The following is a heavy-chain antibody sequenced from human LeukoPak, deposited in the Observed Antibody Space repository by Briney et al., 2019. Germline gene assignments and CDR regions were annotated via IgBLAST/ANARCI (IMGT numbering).Heavy chain of an antibody. CDR1: GFTFSSYW. V-gene: IGHV3-7*01. D-gene: IGHD2-2*01. CDR3: ARIGYCSSTSCYGAFDI. CDR2: IKQDGSEK. J-gene: IGHJ3*02. Sequence: GGSLRLSCAASGFTFSSYWMSWVRQAPGKGLEWVANIKQDGSEKYYVDSVKGRFTISRDNAKNSLYLQMNSLRAEDTAVYYCARIGYCSSTSCYGAFDIWGQGTMVTVSS.